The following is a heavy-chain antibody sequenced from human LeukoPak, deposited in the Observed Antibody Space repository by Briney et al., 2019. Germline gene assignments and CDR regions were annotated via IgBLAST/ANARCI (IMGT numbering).Heavy chain of an antibody. D-gene: IGHD1-26*01. Sequence: PSENLSLTCTVSGGSISSYYWSWIRQPPGKGLEWIGYIYYSGSTNYNPSLKSRVTISVDTSKNQFSLKLSSVTAADTAVYYCARDRSGSYYHNYYYYGMDVWGQGTTVTVSS. CDR3: ARDRSGSYYHNYYYYGMDV. CDR1: GGSISSYY. J-gene: IGHJ6*02. CDR2: IYYSGST. V-gene: IGHV4-59*01.